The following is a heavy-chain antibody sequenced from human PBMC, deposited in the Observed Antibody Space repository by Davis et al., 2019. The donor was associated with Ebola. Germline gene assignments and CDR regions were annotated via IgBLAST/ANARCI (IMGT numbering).Heavy chain of an antibody. V-gene: IGHV4-34*01. CDR1: GGSFSGYY. CDR2: INHSGST. Sequence: PSETLSLTCAVYGGSFSGYYWSWIRQPPGKGLEWIGEINHSGSTNYNPSLKSRVTISVDTSKNQFSLKLSSVTAADTAVYYCARLAYCGGDCPRAFDIWGQGTMVTVSS. D-gene: IGHD2-21*02. J-gene: IGHJ3*02. CDR3: ARLAYCGGDCPRAFDI.